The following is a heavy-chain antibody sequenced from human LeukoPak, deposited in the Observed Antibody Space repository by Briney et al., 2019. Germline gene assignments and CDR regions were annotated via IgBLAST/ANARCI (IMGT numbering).Heavy chain of an antibody. V-gene: IGHV1-18*01. D-gene: IGHD3-9*01. Sequence: ASVKVSCKASGYTFTSYGISWVRQAPGQGLEWMGWISAYNGNTNYAQKLQGRVTMTTDTSTSTAYMELRSLRSDDTAVYYCARVPRLTGYTPGDAFDIWGQGTMVTVSS. CDR3: ARVPRLTGYTPGDAFDI. CDR2: ISAYNGNT. J-gene: IGHJ3*02. CDR1: GYTFTSYG.